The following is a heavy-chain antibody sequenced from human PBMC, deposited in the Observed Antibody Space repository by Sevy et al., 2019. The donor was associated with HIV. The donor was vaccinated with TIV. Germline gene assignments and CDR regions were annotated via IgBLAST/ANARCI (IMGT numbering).Heavy chain of an antibody. V-gene: IGHV3-73*01. J-gene: IGHJ4*02. CDR1: GFNLTGST. D-gene: IGHD6-19*01. CDR2: IRSRAKTYAT. CDR3: SSQRTIAVAGDYFDY. Sequence: GGSLRLSCAASGFNLTGSTMYWVRQASGKGLESVARIRSRAKTYATAYAASVKGRFTISRDDSRNTAYLQMNSLKTEDTAVYYCSSQRTIAVAGDYFDYWGQGTLVTVSS.